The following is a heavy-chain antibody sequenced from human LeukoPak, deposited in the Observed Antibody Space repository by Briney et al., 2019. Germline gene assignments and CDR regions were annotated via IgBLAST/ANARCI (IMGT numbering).Heavy chain of an antibody. CDR3: GRDGIFITMVRGVDV. Sequence: SETLSLTCAVYGGSFSGYYWSWIRQPPGRGLEWIGEINHSGSTNYNPSLKSRVAISLDTSKNQFSLKLSSVTAADTAVYYCGRDGIFITMVRGVDVWGQGTTVTVSS. J-gene: IGHJ6*02. CDR1: GGSFSGYY. V-gene: IGHV4-34*01. CDR2: INHSGST. D-gene: IGHD3-10*01.